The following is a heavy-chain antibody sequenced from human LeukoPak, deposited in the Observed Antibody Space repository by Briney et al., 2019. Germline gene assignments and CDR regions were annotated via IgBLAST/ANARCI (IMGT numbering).Heavy chain of an antibody. D-gene: IGHD6-13*01. J-gene: IGHJ4*02. CDR3: ATSSWYRLAY. V-gene: IGHV3-72*01. CDR1: GFTSSDSF. Sequence: PGGSLRLSCAASGFTSSDSFMSWVRQAPGKGLEWVGRSRNKADSYTPEYAASVKGRFTISRDESKNSLYLQISSLETEDTAVYYCATSSWYRLAYWGQGSLVTVSS. CDR2: SRNKADSYTP.